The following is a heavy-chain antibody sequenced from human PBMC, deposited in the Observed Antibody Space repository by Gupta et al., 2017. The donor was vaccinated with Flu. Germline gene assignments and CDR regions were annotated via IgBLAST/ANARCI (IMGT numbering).Heavy chain of an antibody. CDR1: GFTFSSYG. J-gene: IGHJ4*02. V-gene: IGHV3-33*01. CDR2: RWYDGSNK. Sequence: QVQLVESGGGVVQPGRSLRLSCAASGFTFSSYGMHWVRQAPGKGLAWVAVRWYDGSNKYYADAVKGRFTISRDNSKNTLYLQMNSLRAEDTAVYYCARDGLVGATFRFDYWGQGTLVTVSS. CDR3: ARDGLVGATFRFDY. D-gene: IGHD1-26*01.